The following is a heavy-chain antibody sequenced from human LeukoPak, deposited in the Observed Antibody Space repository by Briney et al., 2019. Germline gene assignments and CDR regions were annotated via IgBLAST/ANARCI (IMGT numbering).Heavy chain of an antibody. J-gene: IGHJ4*03. CDR1: GGSISSYY. Sequence: SETLSLTCTVSGGSISSYYWSWIRQSPGKGLEWIAEINHRGDTNYNPSVKSRVTISVDTSKNQFSLKVTSLTAADTAVYYCARGPTISETGYFDYWGQGTLVTVSS. CDR3: ARGPTISETGYFDY. V-gene: IGHV4-34*01. D-gene: IGHD1-1*01. CDR2: INHRGDT.